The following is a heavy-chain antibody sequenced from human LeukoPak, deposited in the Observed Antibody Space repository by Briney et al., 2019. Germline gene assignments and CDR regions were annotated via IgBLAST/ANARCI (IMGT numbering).Heavy chain of an antibody. CDR3: AHNGYSRSPPVDY. V-gene: IGHV4-34*01. J-gene: IGHJ4*02. CDR1: GGSFSGYY. Sequence: SETLSLTYAVYGGSFSGYYWSWIRQPPGKGLEWIGEINHSGSTNYNPSLKSRATISVDTSKNQFSLKLSSVTAADTAVYYCAHNGYSRSPPVDYWGQGTLVTVSS. CDR2: INHSGST. D-gene: IGHD6-6*01.